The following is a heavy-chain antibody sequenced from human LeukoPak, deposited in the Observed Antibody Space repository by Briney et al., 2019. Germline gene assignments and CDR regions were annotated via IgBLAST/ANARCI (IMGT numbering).Heavy chain of an antibody. V-gene: IGHV3-33*01. CDR3: ASRTAMVTTDAFDI. CDR2: IWYDGSNK. CDR1: GFTFSSHG. D-gene: IGHD5-18*01. J-gene: IGHJ3*02. Sequence: PGGSLRLSCAASGFTFSSHGMHWVRQAPGKGLEWVAVIWYDGSNKYYADSVKGRFTISRDDSKNTLYLQMNSLRAEDTAVYYCASRTAMVTTDAFDIWGQGTMVTVSS.